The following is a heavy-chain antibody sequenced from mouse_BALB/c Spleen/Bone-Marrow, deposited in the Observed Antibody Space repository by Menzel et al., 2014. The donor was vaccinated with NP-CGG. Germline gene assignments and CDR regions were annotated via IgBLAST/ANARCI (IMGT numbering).Heavy chain of an antibody. CDR1: GFTFTDYY. CDR3: ARDDYYAMDY. CDR2: IRNKANGYTT. V-gene: IGHV7-3*02. J-gene: IGHJ4*01. Sequence: EGHLVESGGGLVQPGGSLRLSCATSGFTFTDYYMSWVRQPPGKALEWLGFIRNKANGYTTEYSASVKGRFTISRDNSQSILYLQMNTLRAEDSAPYYCARDDYYAMDYWGQGTSVTVSS.